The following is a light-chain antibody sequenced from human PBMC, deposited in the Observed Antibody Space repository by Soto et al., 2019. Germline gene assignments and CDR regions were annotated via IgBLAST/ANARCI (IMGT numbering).Light chain of an antibody. Sequence: EIVLTQSPGTLSLSPGERATLSCRASQSVSSSYLAWYQQKPGQAPRLLIYGASSRATGIPDRFSGSGSGTDFTLTISRLEPEDFAVYYCQQYGSLPFLTFGGGTKVEIK. V-gene: IGKV3-20*01. J-gene: IGKJ4*01. CDR3: QQYGSLPFLT. CDR2: GAS. CDR1: QSVSSSY.